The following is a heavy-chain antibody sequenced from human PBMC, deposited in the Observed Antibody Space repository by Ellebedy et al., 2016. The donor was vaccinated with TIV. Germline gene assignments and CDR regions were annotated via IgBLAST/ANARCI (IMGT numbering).Heavy chain of an antibody. CDR3: ARDRSTWGGLQDH. CDR2: ISHDGSNV. D-gene: IGHD3-16*01. J-gene: IGHJ4*02. CDR1: GFTFSTYA. V-gene: IGHV3-30-3*01. Sequence: GESLKISCAASGFTFSTYAMRWVRQAPGKGLEWVAVISHDGSNVYYADSVKGRFTISRDSSKTTVYLQMNSLRVEDTAVYYCARDRSTWGGLQDHWGQGTLVTVSS.